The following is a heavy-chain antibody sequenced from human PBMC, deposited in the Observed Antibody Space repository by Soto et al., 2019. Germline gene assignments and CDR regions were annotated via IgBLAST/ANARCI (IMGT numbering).Heavy chain of an antibody. D-gene: IGHD3-10*01. CDR2: IYYSGST. V-gene: IGHV4-39*01. CDR1: GGSISSSSYY. CDR3: ASLYGSGSYYSFDY. Sequence: QLQLQESGPGLVKPSESLSLTCTVSGGSISSSSYYWGWIRQPPGKGLEWIGSIYYSGSTYYNPSLKSRVTISVDTSKNQFSLKLSSVTAADTALYYCASLYGSGSYYSFDYWGQGTLVTVSS. J-gene: IGHJ4*02.